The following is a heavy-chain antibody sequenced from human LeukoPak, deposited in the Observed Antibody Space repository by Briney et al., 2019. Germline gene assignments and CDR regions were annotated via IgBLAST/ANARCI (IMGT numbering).Heavy chain of an antibody. CDR1: GYTFTSYA. V-gene: IGHV1-3*01. CDR2: INAGNGNT. Sequence: ASVKVSCQASGYTFTSYAMHWVRQAPGQRLEWMGWINAGNGNTKYSQKFQGRVTITRNTSISTAYMELSSLRSEDTAVYYCAKVATPNTLDAFDIWGQGTMVTVSS. D-gene: IGHD1/OR15-1a*01. CDR3: AKVATPNTLDAFDI. J-gene: IGHJ3*02.